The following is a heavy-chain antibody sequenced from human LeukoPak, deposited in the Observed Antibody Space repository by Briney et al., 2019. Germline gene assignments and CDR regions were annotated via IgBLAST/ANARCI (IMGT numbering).Heavy chain of an antibody. CDR3: ARDDTQGRGNEYFGNEYYDALDL. J-gene: IGHJ3*01. V-gene: IGHV3-7*01. Sequence: PGGSLRLSCATSGFIFNNYWMTWVRQAPGKGLEWVANVKPDGTDKNFVDSVKGRFTISRDSAKKSVYLQMNSLRLEDTAVYYCARDDTQGRGNEYFGNEYYDALDLWGQGTMVTVSS. CDR1: GFIFNNYW. CDR2: VKPDGTDK. D-gene: IGHD4-23*01.